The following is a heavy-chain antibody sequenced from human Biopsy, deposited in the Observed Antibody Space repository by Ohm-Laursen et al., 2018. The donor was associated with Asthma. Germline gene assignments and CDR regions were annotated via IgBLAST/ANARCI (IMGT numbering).Heavy chain of an antibody. V-gene: IGHV3-30-3*01. D-gene: IGHD6-19*01. Sequence: SLRLSCAASKSPIRTFALHWVRQAPGKGLEWVALISSDGSDQYFADSVKGRFTISRDNSKNTLFLEMNSLRPEDTAVYYCAREGVAGTHIEDWGQGTLVTVSS. CDR2: ISSDGSDQ. J-gene: IGHJ4*02. CDR3: AREGVAGTHIED. CDR1: KSPIRTFA.